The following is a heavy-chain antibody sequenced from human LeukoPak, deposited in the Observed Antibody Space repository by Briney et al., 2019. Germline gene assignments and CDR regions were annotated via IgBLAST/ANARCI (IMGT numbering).Heavy chain of an antibody. Sequence: GGSLRLSCAASGFTFSSYAMSWVRQAPGKGLEWVSAISGSGGSTYYADSVKGRFTISRDNSKNTLYLQMNSLRAEDTAVYYCARDKRITIFGVALNWFDPLGQGTLVTVSS. CDR3: ARDKRITIFGVALNWFDP. D-gene: IGHD3-3*01. J-gene: IGHJ5*02. V-gene: IGHV3-23*01. CDR1: GFTFSSYA. CDR2: ISGSGGST.